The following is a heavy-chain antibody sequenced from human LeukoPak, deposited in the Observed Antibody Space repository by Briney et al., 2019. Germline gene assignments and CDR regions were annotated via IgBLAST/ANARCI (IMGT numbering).Heavy chain of an antibody. D-gene: IGHD4-17*01. V-gene: IGHV3-21*01. CDR1: GFTFSSYS. CDR3: ARALYGDPDAFDI. Sequence: GGSLRLSCAASGFTFSSYSMNWVRQAPGKGLEWVSSISSSSSYIYYADSVKSRFTISRDNAKNSLYLQMNSLRAEDTAVYYCARALYGDPDAFDIWGQGTMVTVSS. CDR2: ISSSSSYI. J-gene: IGHJ3*02.